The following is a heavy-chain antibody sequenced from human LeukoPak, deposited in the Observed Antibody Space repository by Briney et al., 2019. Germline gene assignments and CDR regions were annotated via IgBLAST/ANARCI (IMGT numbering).Heavy chain of an antibody. CDR3: ARGGASSEWFDP. CDR2: IHSSGTT. D-gene: IGHD6-25*01. Sequence: TSETLSLTCTVSGDSISGYYWCWIRQPPGKGLEWIAFIHSSGTTNYSPSLKSRVSISVDTSNNQFSLNVNSVTAADTAVYYCARGGASSEWFDPWGQGTLVTVSS. V-gene: IGHV4-59*01. J-gene: IGHJ5*02. CDR1: GDSISGYY.